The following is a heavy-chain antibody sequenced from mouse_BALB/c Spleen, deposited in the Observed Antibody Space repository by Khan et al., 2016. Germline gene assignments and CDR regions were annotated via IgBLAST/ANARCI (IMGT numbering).Heavy chain of an antibody. J-gene: IGHJ2*01. CDR1: GFSLTSYG. Sequence: QVQLKQSGPGLVAPSQSLSITCTVSGFSLTSYGVHWVRQPPGKGLEWLGVIWAGGSTNYNSALMSRLSISKDNSKSQVFLKMNSLQTDDTAMYYCASDEGLTGTHFDYWGQGTTLTVSS. CDR3: ASDEGLTGTHFDY. CDR2: IWAGGST. V-gene: IGHV2-9*02. D-gene: IGHD4-1*01.